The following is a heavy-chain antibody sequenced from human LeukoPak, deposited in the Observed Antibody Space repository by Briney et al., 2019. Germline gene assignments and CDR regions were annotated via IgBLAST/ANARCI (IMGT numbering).Heavy chain of an antibody. J-gene: IGHJ4*02. V-gene: IGHV3-53*01. CDR3: ARSTYCSSTSCPFDY. Sequence: RGSLRPSCAPSDFRVTSYYMGWVRQAPGKGLDWVSLIYSGGDRYYADSVKGRFTISRDTSKNTLDLQMNSLRPEDTAVYYCARSTYCSSTSCPFDYWGQGTLVTVSS. CDR2: IYSGGDR. D-gene: IGHD2-2*01. CDR1: DFRVTSYY.